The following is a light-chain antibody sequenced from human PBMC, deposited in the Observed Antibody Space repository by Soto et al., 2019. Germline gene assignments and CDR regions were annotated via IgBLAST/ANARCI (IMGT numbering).Light chain of an antibody. CDR3: QSYDSSLSAPYV. CDR1: SSNIGAGYG. CDR2: GNN. Sequence: QSDRKQPPSGSGAPGQGGTISCTGSSSNIGAGYGVNWYQHLPGTAPKLLIYGNNNRPSGVPDRFSASKSGPSASLAITGLQADDEADYYCQSYDSSLSAPYVFGTGTKVTVL. J-gene: IGLJ1*01. V-gene: IGLV1-40*01.